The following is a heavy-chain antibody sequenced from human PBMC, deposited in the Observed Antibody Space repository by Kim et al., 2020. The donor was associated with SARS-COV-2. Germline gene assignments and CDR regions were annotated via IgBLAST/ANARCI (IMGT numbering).Heavy chain of an antibody. CDR3: AMTYGSGSYYNHFDY. CDR1: VFTFSSYS. J-gene: IGHJ4*02. D-gene: IGHD3-10*01. Sequence: GGSLRLSCAASVFTFSSYSMNWVRQAPGKGLEWVSSISSSSSYIYYADSVKGRFTISRDNAKNSLYLQMNSLRAEDTAVYYCAMTYGSGSYYNHFDYWGQGPLVTVSS. CDR2: ISSSSSYI. V-gene: IGHV3-21*01.